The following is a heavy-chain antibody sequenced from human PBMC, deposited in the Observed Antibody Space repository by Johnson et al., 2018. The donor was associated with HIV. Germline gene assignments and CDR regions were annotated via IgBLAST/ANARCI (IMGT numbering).Heavy chain of an antibody. D-gene: IGHD3-22*01. J-gene: IGHJ3*01. Sequence: QMQLVESGGGLVKPGGSLRLSCTISGFSFSDYYMSWFRQAPGKGLEWLSYISVTGSVIYYADSVKGRFSISRDNAKHSLYLQMNSLRAEDTAVYYCARGAYYYLIWGQGTMVTVSS. V-gene: IGHV3-11*04. CDR2: ISVTGSVI. CDR1: GFSFSDYY. CDR3: ARGAYYYLI.